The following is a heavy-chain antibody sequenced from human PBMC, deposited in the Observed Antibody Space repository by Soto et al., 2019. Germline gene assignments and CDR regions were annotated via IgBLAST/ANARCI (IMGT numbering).Heavy chain of an antibody. J-gene: IGHJ4*02. D-gene: IGHD3-3*01. Sequence: PGGSLRLSCAASGFTFSSYGMHWVRQAPGKGLEWVAVISYDGSNKYYADTVKGRFTISRDNSKNTLYLQMNSLRAEDTVFYYCAKDTDSYDFWSGYYPYWGQGTLVTVSS. CDR2: ISYDGSNK. V-gene: IGHV3-30*18. CDR1: GFTFSSYG. CDR3: AKDTDSYDFWSGYYPY.